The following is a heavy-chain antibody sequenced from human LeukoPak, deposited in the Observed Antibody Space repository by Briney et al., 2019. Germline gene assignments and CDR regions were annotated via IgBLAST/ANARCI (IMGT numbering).Heavy chain of an antibody. CDR2: IYSGGST. CDR1: GFTVSSNY. V-gene: IGHV3-66*01. J-gene: IGHJ6*03. CDR3: AKGMNAMVRGVTYYYYMDV. Sequence: PGGSLRLSCAASGFTVSSNYMSWVRQAPGKGLEWVSVIYSGGSTYYADSVKGRFTISRDNSKNTLYLQMNSLRAEDTAVYYCAKGMNAMVRGVTYYYYMDVWGKGTTVTISS. D-gene: IGHD3-10*01.